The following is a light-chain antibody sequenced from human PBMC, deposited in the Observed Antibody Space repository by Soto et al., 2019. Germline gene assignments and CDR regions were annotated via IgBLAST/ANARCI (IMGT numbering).Light chain of an antibody. CDR1: QSVSSSY. CDR2: GAS. Sequence: EIVLTQSPGTLSLSPGERATLSCRASQSVSSSYLAWYQQKPGQAPRLLIYGASSRATGIPDRFSGSGSGTDFTLTISRLESEDFAVYYCQQYGSSRTFDQGTKVDIK. CDR3: QQYGSSRT. V-gene: IGKV3-20*01. J-gene: IGKJ1*01.